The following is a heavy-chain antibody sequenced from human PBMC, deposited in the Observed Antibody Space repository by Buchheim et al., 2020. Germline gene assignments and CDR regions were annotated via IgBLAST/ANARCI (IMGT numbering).Heavy chain of an antibody. J-gene: IGHJ4*02. V-gene: IGHV3-66*02. Sequence: EVQLVESGGGLVQPGGSLRLSCAASGFTVSSNYMSWVRQAPGKGLEWVSVIYSGGSTYYADSVKGRFTISRDNSKNTLYLQMNSLRAEDTAVYYCATEPTVTTSAPYGSSDYWGQGTL. CDR2: IYSGGST. D-gene: IGHD4-17*01. CDR1: GFTVSSNY. CDR3: ATEPTVTTSAPYGSSDY.